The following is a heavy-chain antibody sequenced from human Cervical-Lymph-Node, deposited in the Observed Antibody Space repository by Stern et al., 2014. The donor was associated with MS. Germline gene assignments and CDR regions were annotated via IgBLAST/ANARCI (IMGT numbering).Heavy chain of an antibody. D-gene: IGHD6-13*01. CDR3: ARRLGAAAATNFDF. J-gene: IGHJ4*02. V-gene: IGHV5-51*01. CDR1: GYNFRSYW. Sequence: EVHLVESGAEVKKPGESLKISCKGSGYNFRSYWIAWVRQTPGRGLEWMGIVNPSDSDTRYSPSFQGQVTVSADKSIDTAYLQWTSLKASDNAIYYCARRLGAAAATNFDFWGQGTLVTVSS. CDR2: VNPSDSDT.